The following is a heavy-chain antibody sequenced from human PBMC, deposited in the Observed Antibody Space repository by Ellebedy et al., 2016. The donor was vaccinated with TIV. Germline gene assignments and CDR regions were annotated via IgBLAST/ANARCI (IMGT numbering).Heavy chain of an antibody. D-gene: IGHD6-19*01. Sequence: PGGSLRPSCEASGFTFSSYSMSWVRQAPEKGLAWVATRKQDGSEKYYLYSVKGRFTISRYHAKNSLFMQMNSLRADDTALYYCARDESAVAGHDYWGQGTLVTVSS. CDR1: GFTFSSYS. CDR2: RKQDGSEK. CDR3: ARDESAVAGHDY. J-gene: IGHJ4*02. V-gene: IGHV3-7*01.